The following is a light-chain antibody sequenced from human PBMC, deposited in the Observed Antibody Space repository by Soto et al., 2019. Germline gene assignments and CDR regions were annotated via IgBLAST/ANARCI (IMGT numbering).Light chain of an antibody. V-gene: IGKV1-5*03. CDR2: KAS. CDR3: QQYNSYWT. Sequence: DIQMTQSPSTLSASVGDRVTITCRASQSISSWLAWYQQKPGKAPKLLIYKASSLESGVPSRFSGSGSGTVFTLTISSLQPDDFATYYCQQYNSYWTFDQGTKVEIK. CDR1: QSISSW. J-gene: IGKJ1*01.